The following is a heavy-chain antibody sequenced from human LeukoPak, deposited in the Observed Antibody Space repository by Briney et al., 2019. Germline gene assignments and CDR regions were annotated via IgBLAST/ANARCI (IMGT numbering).Heavy chain of an antibody. CDR1: GFSFTTYW. J-gene: IGHJ4*02. Sequence: GGSLRLSCAASGFSFTTYWMSWVRQAQGKGLEWVANINQDGTEKYYVDSVKGRFTISRDNGKNSLYLQMNTLRGEDTAVYYCARGAERSGYDYWGQGTLVTVAS. CDR3: ARGAERSGYDY. D-gene: IGHD3-22*01. CDR2: INQDGTEK. V-gene: IGHV3-7*01.